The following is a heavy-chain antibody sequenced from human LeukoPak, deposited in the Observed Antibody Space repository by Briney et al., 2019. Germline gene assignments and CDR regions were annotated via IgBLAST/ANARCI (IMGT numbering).Heavy chain of an antibody. CDR1: GFTFSSYA. D-gene: IGHD1-26*01. CDR3: AKKSGSYPAGYSGLFDY. CDR2: ISGSGGST. J-gene: IGHJ4*02. Sequence: GGSLRLSCAASGFTFSSYAMSWVRQAPGKGLEWVSAISGSGGSTYYADSVKGRFTISGDNSKNTLYLQMNSLRAEDTAVYYCAKKSGSYPAGYSGLFDYWGQGTLVTVSS. V-gene: IGHV3-23*01.